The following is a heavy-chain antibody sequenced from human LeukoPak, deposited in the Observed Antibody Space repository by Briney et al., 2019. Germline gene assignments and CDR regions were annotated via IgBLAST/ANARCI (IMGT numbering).Heavy chain of an antibody. Sequence: GGSLRLSCAASGFTFSSYGMHWVRQAPGKGLEWVAIIWYDGSNEYYADSVKGRSTISRDNSKNTMYLQMNSLRAEDTAVYYCARAISTRTTSAVYYWGQGTPVTVSS. CDR3: ARAISTRTTSAVYY. D-gene: IGHD1-7*01. V-gene: IGHV3-33*01. CDR2: IWYDGSNE. J-gene: IGHJ4*02. CDR1: GFTFSSYG.